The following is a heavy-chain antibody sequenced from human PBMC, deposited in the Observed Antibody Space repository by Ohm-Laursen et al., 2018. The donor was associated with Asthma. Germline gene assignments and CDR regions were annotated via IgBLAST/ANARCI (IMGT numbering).Heavy chain of an antibody. Sequence: GSSVKVSCKPSGGTFSSYAISWVRQAPGQGLEWMGRINPNTGGTDYAQNFQGRVSTTRDTSISTAYMELSRLNSDDTAFYYCARGIGSTGHLVDQWGQGTLVTLSS. J-gene: IGHJ4*02. V-gene: IGHV1-2*06. CDR2: INPNTGGT. D-gene: IGHD5/OR15-5a*01. CDR3: ARGIGSTGHLVDQ. CDR1: GGTFSSYA.